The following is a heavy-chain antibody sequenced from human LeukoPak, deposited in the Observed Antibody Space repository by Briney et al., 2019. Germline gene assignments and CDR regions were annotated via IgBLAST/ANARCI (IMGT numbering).Heavy chain of an antibody. CDR3: ARGVAEYYDFWSGYLYYFDY. CDR1: GGSISSYY. J-gene: IGHJ4*02. D-gene: IGHD3-3*01. V-gene: IGHV4-59*01. CDR2: IYYSVST. Sequence: SERVSLICTVSGGSISSYYWSWIRQPPGKGLEWIGYIYYSVSTNYNPSLKSRVTISVDTSKNRFSLKMTSVTAAETAVYYCARGVAEYYDFWSGYLYYFDYWGQGAVVVVSS.